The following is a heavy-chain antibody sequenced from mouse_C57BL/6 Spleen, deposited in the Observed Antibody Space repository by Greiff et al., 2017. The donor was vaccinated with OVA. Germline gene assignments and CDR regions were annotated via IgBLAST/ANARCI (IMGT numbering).Heavy chain of an antibody. CDR3: ARGDWGYYYVAY. V-gene: IGHV3-6*01. J-gene: IGHJ3*01. Sequence: EVQLQESGPGLVKPSQSLSLTCSVTGYSITSGYYWNWIRQFPGNKLEWMGYISYDGSNNYNPSLKNRISITRDTSKNQFFLKLNSVTTEDTATYYCARGDWGYYYVAYWGQGTLVTVSA. CDR1: GYSITSGYY. D-gene: IGHD1-1*01. CDR2: ISYDGSN.